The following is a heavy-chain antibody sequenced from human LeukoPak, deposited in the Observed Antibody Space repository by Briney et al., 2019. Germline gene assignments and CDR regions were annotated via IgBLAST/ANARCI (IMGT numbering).Heavy chain of an antibody. D-gene: IGHD6-13*01. CDR1: GFTFSNAW. CDR2: IKSKTDGGTT. CDR3: TTAGGCSSGWYEDDY. Sequence: GGSLRLSCAASGFTFSNAWMSWVRQAPGKGLEWVGRIKSKTDGGTTDYAAPVKGRFTISRDDSKNTLYLQMNSLKTEDTAVYYCTTAGGCSSGWYEDDYWGQGTLVTVSS. V-gene: IGHV3-15*01. J-gene: IGHJ4*02.